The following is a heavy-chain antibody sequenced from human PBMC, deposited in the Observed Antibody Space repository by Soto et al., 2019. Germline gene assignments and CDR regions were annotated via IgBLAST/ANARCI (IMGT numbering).Heavy chain of an antibody. J-gene: IGHJ4*02. CDR2: IYYSGRT. V-gene: IGHV4-31*03. CDR3: ARGRSSSGETTFDY. Sequence: QVQLQESGPGLVKPSQTLSLTCTVSGGSISSGGYYWSWIRQHPGKGLEWIGYIYYSGRTYYTPSLKSRLTRSVDTSKNQFSPKLSTVTAADTAVYYCARGRSSSGETTFDYWGQGTLVTVSS. D-gene: IGHD6-6*01. CDR1: GGSISSGGYY.